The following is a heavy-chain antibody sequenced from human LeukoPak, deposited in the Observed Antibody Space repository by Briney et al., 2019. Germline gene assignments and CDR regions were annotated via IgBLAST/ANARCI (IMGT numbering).Heavy chain of an antibody. V-gene: IGHV3-23*01. Sequence: AGGSLRLSCIASGFTFSSYAMSWVRQAPGKGLEWVSAISGSGGSTYYADSVKGRFTISRDNSKNTLYLQMNSLRAEDTAVYYCAKTAVVDITTIALGYYFDYWGQGTLVTVSS. D-gene: IGHD3-22*01. J-gene: IGHJ4*02. CDR3: AKTAVVDITTIALGYYFDY. CDR2: ISGSGGST. CDR1: GFTFSSYA.